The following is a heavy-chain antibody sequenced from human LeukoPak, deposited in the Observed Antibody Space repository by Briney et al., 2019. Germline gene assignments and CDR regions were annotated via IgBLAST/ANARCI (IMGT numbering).Heavy chain of an antibody. J-gene: IGHJ6*04. CDR1: GFTFSRYW. Sequence: GGSVRLSCAASGFTFSRYWMHWVRQAPAKGLVWVSRINSDGNSKTYTDSVKGRLTISRDNAKNTLYLQVSSLRAEDTAVYHCARSTLGGSRMDVWGKGTTVTVSS. CDR3: ARSTLGGSRMDV. V-gene: IGHV3-74*03. CDR2: INSDGNSK. D-gene: IGHD5-12*01.